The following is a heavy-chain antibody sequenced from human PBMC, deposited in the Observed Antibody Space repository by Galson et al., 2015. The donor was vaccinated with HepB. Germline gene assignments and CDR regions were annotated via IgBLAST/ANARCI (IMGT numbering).Heavy chain of an antibody. Sequence: ETLSLTCAVYGGSFSGYYWSWIRQPPGKGLEWIGEINHSGSTNYNPSLKSRVTISVDTSKNQFSLKLSSVTAADMAVYYCARVGTMVRGVDYWGQGTLVTVSS. CDR1: GGSFSGYY. D-gene: IGHD3-10*01. J-gene: IGHJ4*02. CDR2: INHSGST. CDR3: ARVGTMVRGVDY. V-gene: IGHV4-34*01.